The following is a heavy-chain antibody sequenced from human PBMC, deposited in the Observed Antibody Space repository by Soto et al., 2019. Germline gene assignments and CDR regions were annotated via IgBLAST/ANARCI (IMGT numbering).Heavy chain of an antibody. D-gene: IGHD2-8*01. V-gene: IGHV3-74*01. CDR2: INPGGSIT. CDR3: AREPTGKYGVWNY. J-gene: IGHJ4*02. CDR1: GFTFSSYW. Sequence: GGSLRLSCAASGFTFSSYWMHWVRQAPGKGLVWVSRINPGGSITAYADSVKGRFTISRDNAKNTLYLQMNTLRGDDTAVYYCAREPTGKYGVWNYWGQGTLVTVSS.